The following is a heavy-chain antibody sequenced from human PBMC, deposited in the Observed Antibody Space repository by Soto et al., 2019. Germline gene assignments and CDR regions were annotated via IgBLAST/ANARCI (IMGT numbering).Heavy chain of an antibody. D-gene: IGHD1-26*01. CDR2: IVVGSGNT. Sequence: SVEVSCKASGFTFTSSAMRWVRQARGQRLEWIGWIVVGSGNTNYAQKFQERVTITRDMSTSTAYMELSSLRSEDTAVYYCAAGYSGSYPSFYYYYGMDVWGQGTTVTVSS. CDR1: GFTFTSSA. J-gene: IGHJ6*02. V-gene: IGHV1-58*02. CDR3: AAGYSGSYPSFYYYYGMDV.